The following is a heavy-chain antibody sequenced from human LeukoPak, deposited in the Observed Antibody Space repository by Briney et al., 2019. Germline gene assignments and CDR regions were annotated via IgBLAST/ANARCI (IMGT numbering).Heavy chain of an antibody. CDR1: GFTFSDYY. CDR2: TSSSGSYI. CDR3: ARGSGVQVWSSLDY. J-gene: IGHJ4*02. V-gene: IGHV3-11*04. Sequence: PGESLRLSCAASGFTFSDYYMSWVRQAPGKGLAWVSSTSSSGSYIYYADSVKGRFTFSRDNAKSSLYLQMNSLRAEDTAVYYCARGSGVQVWSSLDYWGQGTLVTVSS. D-gene: IGHD5-18*01.